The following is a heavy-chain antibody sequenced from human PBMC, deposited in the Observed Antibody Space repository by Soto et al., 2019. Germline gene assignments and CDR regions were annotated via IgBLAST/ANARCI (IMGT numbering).Heavy chain of an antibody. Sequence: ASVKVSCKASGYTFTGYYMHWVRQAPGQGLEWMGWINPNSGGTNYAQKFQGWVTMTRDTSISTAYMELSRLRSDDTAVYYCARGPKYSSSSGYDYWGQGTLVTVSS. CDR2: INPNSGGT. V-gene: IGHV1-2*04. J-gene: IGHJ4*02. CDR1: GYTFTGYY. CDR3: ARGPKYSSSSGYDY. D-gene: IGHD6-6*01.